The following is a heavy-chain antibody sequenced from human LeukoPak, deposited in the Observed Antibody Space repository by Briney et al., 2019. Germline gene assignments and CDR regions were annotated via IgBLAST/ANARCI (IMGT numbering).Heavy chain of an antibody. CDR2: ISAYNGNT. V-gene: IGHV1-18*01. J-gene: IGHJ5*02. CDR3: ARLQLELNWFDP. D-gene: IGHD1-1*01. CDR1: GYTVTRYG. Sequence: ASVKLSSKASGYTVTRYGISCVRQAPGQGLEWMGWISAYNGNTNYAQKLQGRVTMTTDTSTTTAYMELRSLRSDDTAVYYGARLQLELNWFDPWGQGTLVTVSS.